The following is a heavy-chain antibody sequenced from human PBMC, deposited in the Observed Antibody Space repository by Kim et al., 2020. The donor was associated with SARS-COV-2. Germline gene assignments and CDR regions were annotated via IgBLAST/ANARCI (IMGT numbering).Heavy chain of an antibody. CDR3: ARTQGNDYVWGSYRDAFDI. J-gene: IGHJ3*02. V-gene: IGHV4-39*01. CDR1: GGSISSRSYY. D-gene: IGHD3-16*01. CDR2: IYYSGST. Sequence: SETLSLTCTVSGGSISSRSYYWGWIRQPPGKGLEWIGSIYYSGSTYYNPSLKSRVTISVDTSKNQFSLKLSSVTAADTAVYYCARTQGNDYVWGSYRDAFDIWGQGTMVTVSS.